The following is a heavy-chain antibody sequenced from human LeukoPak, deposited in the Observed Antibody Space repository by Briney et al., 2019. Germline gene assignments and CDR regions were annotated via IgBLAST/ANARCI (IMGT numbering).Heavy chain of an antibody. D-gene: IGHD3-10*01. Sequence: ASVKVSCKASGYTFTSYSINWVRQAPGQGLEWMGWISGYNGNTNYGQKFKGRVTMTTDTSTSTAYMDLRSLRSDDTAVYYCARVGPHRLIGGSVWFDPWGQGTLVTVSS. CDR1: GYTFTSYS. V-gene: IGHV1-18*01. J-gene: IGHJ5*02. CDR3: ARVGPHRLIGGSVWFDP. CDR2: ISGYNGNT.